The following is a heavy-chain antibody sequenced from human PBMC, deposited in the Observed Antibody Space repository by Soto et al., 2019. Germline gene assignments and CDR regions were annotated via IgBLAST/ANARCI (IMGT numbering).Heavy chain of an antibody. CDR1: GHSISSDYY. CDR3: ARASIGYSHGPFDY. D-gene: IGHD5-18*01. Sequence: SETLSLPCAVSGHSISSDYYWGWIRQPPGKGLEWIGSIYHSGSTYYNPSLKSRVTISVDTSKNQFSLKLSSVTAADTAVYYCARASIGYSHGPFDYWGQGTLVTVSS. J-gene: IGHJ4*02. V-gene: IGHV4-38-2*01. CDR2: IYHSGST.